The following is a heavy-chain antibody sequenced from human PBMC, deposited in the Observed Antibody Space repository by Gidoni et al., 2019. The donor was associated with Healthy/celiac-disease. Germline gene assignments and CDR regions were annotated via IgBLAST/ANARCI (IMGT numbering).Heavy chain of an antibody. V-gene: IGHV3-23*01. CDR3: AKDPGVVTAKLADL. Sequence: EVQLLESGGGLVQPGGSLRLSCAASGFTFSSYAMSWVRQARGKGLEWVSGISGSGGSTYYADSVKGRFTISRDNSKNTLYLQMNSLRAEDTAVYYCAKDPGVVTAKLADLWGRGTMVTVSS. J-gene: IGHJ2*01. D-gene: IGHD2-21*02. CDR1: GFTFSSYA. CDR2: ISGSGGST.